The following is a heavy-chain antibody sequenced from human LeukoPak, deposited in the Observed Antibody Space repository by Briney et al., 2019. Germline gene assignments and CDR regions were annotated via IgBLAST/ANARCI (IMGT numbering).Heavy chain of an antibody. D-gene: IGHD4-23*01. CDR1: GGTFSNYA. CDR3: ARDNSIGGRGWWFDP. CDR2: INPSGGST. V-gene: IGHV1-46*01. J-gene: IGHJ5*02. Sequence: GASVKVSCKASGGTFSNYAISWVRQAPGQGLEWMGIINPSGGSTSYAQKFQGRVTMTRDMSTSTVYMELSSLRSEDTAVYYCARDNSIGGRGWWFDPWGQGTLVTVSS.